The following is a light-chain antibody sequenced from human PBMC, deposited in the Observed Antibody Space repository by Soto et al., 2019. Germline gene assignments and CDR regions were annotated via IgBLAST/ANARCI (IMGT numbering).Light chain of an antibody. Sequence: PGTLSLSPGDRATLSCRASQSLGSTFLAWYQQKSGQSPRLLIYGASDRATDIPDRFSGSGSGADFTLTISRLEPEDFAVYFCHQYGTLPLSFGGGTKVDIK. CDR2: GAS. J-gene: IGKJ4*01. CDR3: HQYGTLPLS. CDR1: QSLGSTF. V-gene: IGKV3-20*01.